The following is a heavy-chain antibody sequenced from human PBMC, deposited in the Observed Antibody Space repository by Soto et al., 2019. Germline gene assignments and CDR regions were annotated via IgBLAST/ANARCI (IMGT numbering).Heavy chain of an antibody. J-gene: IGHJ4*02. D-gene: IGHD6-19*01. Sequence: QVQLVQSGAEVKKPGASVKVSCKASGYTFTSYDINWVRQATGQGLEWMGWMNPNSGNTGYAQKFQGRVTMTRNTSISTAYMEVSSVGSEGTAVYYCARSVAGTNYFDYWGQGTLVTVSS. CDR3: ARSVAGTNYFDY. CDR2: MNPNSGNT. V-gene: IGHV1-8*01. CDR1: GYTFTSYD.